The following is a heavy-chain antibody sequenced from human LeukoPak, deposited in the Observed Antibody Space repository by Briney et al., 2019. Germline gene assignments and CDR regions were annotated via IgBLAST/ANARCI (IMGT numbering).Heavy chain of an antibody. CDR3: ARVEGGGDPAYYFDY. CDR1: GGSFSGYY. V-gene: IGHV4-34*01. CDR2: INHSGST. J-gene: IGHJ4*02. Sequence: SETLSLTCAVYGGSFSGYYWSWIRQPPGKGLEWIGEINHSGSTNYNPSLKSRVTISVDTSKNQFSLKLSSVTAADTAVYYCARVEGGGDPAYYFDYWGQGTLVTVSS. D-gene: IGHD2-21*01.